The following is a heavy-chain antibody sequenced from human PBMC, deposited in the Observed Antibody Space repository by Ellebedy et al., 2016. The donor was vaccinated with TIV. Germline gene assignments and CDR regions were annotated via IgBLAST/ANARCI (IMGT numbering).Heavy chain of an antibody. CDR3: AREGFTSGRCGGFDI. J-gene: IGHJ3*02. CDR2: ILNDGST. V-gene: IGHV4-59*11. D-gene: IGHD6-19*01. Sequence: MPSETLSLTCTVSDDSISSPYCSWIRQPPGKGLEWIGYILNDGSTRYNPSLKSRVTISVDTSKKLFSLKLNSVTAADTAVYYCAREGFTSGRCGGFDIWGQGTMVTVSS. CDR1: DDSISSPY.